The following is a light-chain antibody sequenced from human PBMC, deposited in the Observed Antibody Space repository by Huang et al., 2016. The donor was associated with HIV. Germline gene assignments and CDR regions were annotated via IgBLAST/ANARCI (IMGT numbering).Light chain of an antibody. CDR1: HNVTNDY. J-gene: IGKJ1*01. CDR2: GSS. V-gene: IGKV3-20*01. Sequence: EIVLTQSPDTLSLSPGERGAPSCRASHNVTNDYLAWYQHKSGQAPRLLIYGSSGRATATPPRFSGSGSGTDFSLTIDTVKPEDFASYYCQQYSTSPWTFGPGTKLEIK. CDR3: QQYSTSPWT.